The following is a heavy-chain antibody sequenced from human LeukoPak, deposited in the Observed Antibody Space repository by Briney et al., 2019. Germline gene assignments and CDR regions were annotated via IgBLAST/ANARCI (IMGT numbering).Heavy chain of an antibody. D-gene: IGHD3-22*01. Sequence: ASVQVSCQVSGYTLTELSMHWVRQAPGKGLEWMGGFDPVDGETIYAQKFQGRVTMTRDMSTSTVYMELSSLRSEDTAVYYCARDWMWDYYDSSGYSFDPWGQGTLVTVSS. CDR3: ARDWMWDYYDSSGYSFDP. J-gene: IGHJ5*02. CDR1: GYTLTELS. V-gene: IGHV1-24*01. CDR2: FDPVDGET.